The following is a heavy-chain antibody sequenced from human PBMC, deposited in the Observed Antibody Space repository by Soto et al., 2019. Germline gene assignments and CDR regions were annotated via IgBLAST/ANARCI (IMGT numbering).Heavy chain of an antibody. Sequence: SETLSLTCXVSGGSISSYYWSWIRQPPGKGLEWIGYMYYSGISNYNPSLKSRVTILLDTPKNQFSLKLSSVTAADSAVYYCARGASGYYPLAWFDPWGQGTLVTVSS. J-gene: IGHJ5*02. CDR3: ARGASGYYPLAWFDP. CDR2: MYYSGIS. D-gene: IGHD3-3*01. CDR1: GGSISSYY. V-gene: IGHV4-59*01.